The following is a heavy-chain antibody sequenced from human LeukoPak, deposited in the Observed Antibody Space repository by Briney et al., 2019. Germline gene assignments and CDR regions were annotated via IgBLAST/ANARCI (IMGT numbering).Heavy chain of an antibody. Sequence: SETLSLTCTVSGGSIRSYYWTWIRQPPGKGLEWLGYIYYSGSTNYNPSLKSRVTISVDMSKNQFSLKLTSVTAADTAVYYCARRQAGVGEFTFDYWGQGTLVTVSS. CDR3: ARRQAGVGEFTFDY. CDR1: GGSIRSYY. D-gene: IGHD3-10*01. J-gene: IGHJ4*02. CDR2: IYYSGST. V-gene: IGHV4-59*08.